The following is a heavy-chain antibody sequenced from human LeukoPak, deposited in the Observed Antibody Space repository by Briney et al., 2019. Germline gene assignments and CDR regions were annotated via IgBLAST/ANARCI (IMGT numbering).Heavy chain of an antibody. J-gene: IGHJ4*02. V-gene: IGHV1-18*01. CDR2: ISAYNGNT. D-gene: IGHD3-16*02. CDR1: GYTFTSYG. Sequence: GASVKVSCKASGYTFTSYGISWVRQAPGQGLEWMGWISAYNGNTNYAQKLQGRVTMTTDTSTSTAYMELRSLRSDDTAVYYCARDATDYVWGSYRFWGQGTLVTVSS. CDR3: ARDATDYVWGSYRF.